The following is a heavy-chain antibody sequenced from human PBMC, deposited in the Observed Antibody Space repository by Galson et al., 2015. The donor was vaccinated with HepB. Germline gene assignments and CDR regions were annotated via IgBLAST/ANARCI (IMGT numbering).Heavy chain of an antibody. V-gene: IGHV1-8*01. J-gene: IGHJ6*03. CDR1: GYIFTSYD. Sequence: SVKVSCKASGYIFTSYDINWVRQATGQGLEWMGWMNPNSGNTGYAQKFQGRVTMTRNTSISTAYMELSSLRSEDTAVYYCARGPHYYYYYYMDVWGKGTTVTVSS. CDR2: MNPNSGNT. CDR3: ARGPHYYYYYYMDV.